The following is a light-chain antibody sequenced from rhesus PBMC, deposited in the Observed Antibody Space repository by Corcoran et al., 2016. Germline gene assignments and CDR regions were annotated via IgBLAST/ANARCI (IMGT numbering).Light chain of an antibody. J-gene: IGKJ3*01. CDR3: YQHSSGYFT. Sequence: EIVMTQSPATLSLSPGERAALSFRASQSVSSNFAWYQQQPGQAPKLLIYGASIRATWIPDRFSGSGSGTDFTLTISSLEPEDVGVYHCYQHSSGYFTFGPGTKLDIK. V-gene: IGKV3-24*01. CDR1: QSVSSN. CDR2: GAS.